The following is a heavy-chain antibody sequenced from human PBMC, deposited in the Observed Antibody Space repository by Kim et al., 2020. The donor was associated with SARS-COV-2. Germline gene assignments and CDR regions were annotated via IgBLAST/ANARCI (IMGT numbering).Heavy chain of an antibody. CDR1: GGSISSYY. CDR2: IYYSGST. CDR3: ARHSGYDKYGMDV. J-gene: IGHJ6*02. V-gene: IGHV4-59*01. Sequence: SETLSLTCTVSGGSISSYYWSWIRQPPGKGLEWIGYIYYSGSTNYNPSLKSRVTISVDTSKNQFSLKLSSVTAADTAVYYCARHSGYDKYGMDVWGQGTTVTVSS. D-gene: IGHD5-12*01.